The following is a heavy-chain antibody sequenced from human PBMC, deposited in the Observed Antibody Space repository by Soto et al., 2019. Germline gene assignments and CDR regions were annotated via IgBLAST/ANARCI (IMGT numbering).Heavy chain of an antibody. J-gene: IGHJ4*01. Sequence: QVQLVQSGAEVRKPGSSVKVSCKTSGGLISKYSFNWVRQAPGQGLEWMGGVLPIRGSPDYAQKFQGRLTITADRSTRTVYMELCRLRSDDTANYYCATIRVRGGPLRFEDGGQGMLISVSS. D-gene: IGHD5-12*01. CDR1: GGLISKYS. CDR3: ATIRVRGGPLRFED. CDR2: VLPIRGSP. V-gene: IGHV1-69*06.